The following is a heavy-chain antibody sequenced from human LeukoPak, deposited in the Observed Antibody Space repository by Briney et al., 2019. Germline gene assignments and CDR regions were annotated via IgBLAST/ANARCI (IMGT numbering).Heavy chain of an antibody. CDR2: IKQDGSER. Sequence: GGSLRFSCAASGFTFSNYWMSWVRQAPGQGLEWVVNIKQDGSERYHADSVQGRFTISRDNAKNSLYLQLNSLRVEDTAVYYCARSGPHDVQVKTRNFDYWSQGTRVTVSS. CDR1: GFTFSNYW. D-gene: IGHD2-8*02. CDR3: ARSGPHDVQVKTRNFDY. V-gene: IGHV3-7*01. J-gene: IGHJ4*02.